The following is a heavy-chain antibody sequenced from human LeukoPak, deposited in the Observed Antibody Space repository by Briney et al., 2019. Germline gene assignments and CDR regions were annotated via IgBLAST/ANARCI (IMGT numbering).Heavy chain of an antibody. J-gene: IGHJ5*02. Sequence: SETLSLTCTVSGGSIRSSYYYWGWIRQPPGKGLEWIGSIYYGGSTYYNPSLKSRVTISVDTPMNQFSLKLSFVTTADTAVYYCARALGYCSGGSCTRGYNWFDPWGQGTLVTVPS. V-gene: IGHV4-39*01. CDR2: IYYGGST. D-gene: IGHD2-15*01. CDR3: ARALGYCSGGSCTRGYNWFDP. CDR1: GGSIRSSYYY.